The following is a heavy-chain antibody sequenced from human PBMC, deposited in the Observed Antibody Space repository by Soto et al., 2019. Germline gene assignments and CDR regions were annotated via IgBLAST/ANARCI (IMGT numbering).Heavy chain of an antibody. CDR3: AAGAIFGVVPLDY. D-gene: IGHD3-3*01. CDR1: GGSISSGGYS. Sequence: SETLSLTCAVSGGSISSGGYSWSWIRQPPGKGLEWIGYIYHSGSTYYNPSLKSRVTISVDRSKNQFSLKLSSVTAADTAVYYCAAGAIFGVVPLDYWCQGTLVTVSS. V-gene: IGHV4-30-2*01. CDR2: IYHSGST. J-gene: IGHJ4*02.